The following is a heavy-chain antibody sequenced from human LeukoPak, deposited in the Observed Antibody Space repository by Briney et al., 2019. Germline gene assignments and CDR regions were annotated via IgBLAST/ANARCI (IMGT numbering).Heavy chain of an antibody. Sequence: GASVKVSCKASGYTFTSYYMHWVRQAPGQGLEWMGIINPSGGSTSYAQKFQGGVTMTRDTSTSTVYMELSSLRSEDTAVYYCARVHRGGIAAAWGQGTLVTVSS. CDR2: INPSGGST. CDR1: GYTFTSYY. V-gene: IGHV1-46*01. J-gene: IGHJ4*02. CDR3: ARVHRGGIAAA. D-gene: IGHD6-13*01.